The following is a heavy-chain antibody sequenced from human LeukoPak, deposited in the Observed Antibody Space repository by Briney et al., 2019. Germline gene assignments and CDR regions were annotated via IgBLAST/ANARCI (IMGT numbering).Heavy chain of an antibody. J-gene: IGHJ4*02. V-gene: IGHV3-30-3*01. CDR3: ARDPIVAAPDYFDH. CDR1: GFSFRNYA. D-gene: IGHD1-26*01. CDR2: IAHDETHI. Sequence: GGSLRLSCAASGFSFRNYAMPWVRQAPGKGLEWVAVIAHDETHIYYADSVRGRFTISRDNSRNNLDLQMNSLRVEDTAVYYCARDPIVAAPDYFDHWGQGTQVIVSS.